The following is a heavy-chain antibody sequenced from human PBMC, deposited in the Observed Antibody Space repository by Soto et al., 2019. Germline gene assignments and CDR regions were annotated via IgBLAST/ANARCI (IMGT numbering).Heavy chain of an antibody. Sequence: QVQLVQSGAEVKKPGSSVKVSCKASGGTFSSYTISWVRQAPGQGLEWMGRIIPILGIANYAQKFQGRVTITADKPTSTAYMELGSLRSEDTAVYYCARDQGYCSSTSCYYFDYWGQGTLVTVSS. CDR1: GGTFSSYT. J-gene: IGHJ4*02. CDR3: ARDQGYCSSTSCYYFDY. D-gene: IGHD2-2*01. V-gene: IGHV1-69*08. CDR2: IIPILGIA.